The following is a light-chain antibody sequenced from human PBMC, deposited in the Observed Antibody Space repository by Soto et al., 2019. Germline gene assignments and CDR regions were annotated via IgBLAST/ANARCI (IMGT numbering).Light chain of an antibody. J-gene: IGKJ4*01. Sequence: DIQMAQSPSTLSASVGDIVTMTWRASQSISSWLAWYQQKPGEAPKVLIYAASSLRSGVPSRFSGSGYGTDFSLTISSLQPGDLATYYCKQSKSFPLTFGGGTKVDIK. CDR2: AAS. CDR3: KQSKSFPLT. CDR1: QSISSW. V-gene: IGKV1-12*01.